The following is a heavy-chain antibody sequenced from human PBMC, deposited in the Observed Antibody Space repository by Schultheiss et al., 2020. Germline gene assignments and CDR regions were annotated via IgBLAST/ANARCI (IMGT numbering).Heavy chain of an antibody. CDR1: GGSISSGDYY. Sequence: SETLSLTCTVSGGSISSGDYYWSWIRQPPGKGLEWIGYIYYSGSTNYNPSLKSRVTISVDTSKNQFSLKLSSVTAADTAVYYCARGVATPEPNGMDVWGQGTTVTVYS. V-gene: IGHV4-61*08. D-gene: IGHD5-12*01. CDR2: IYYSGST. CDR3: ARGVATPEPNGMDV. J-gene: IGHJ6*02.